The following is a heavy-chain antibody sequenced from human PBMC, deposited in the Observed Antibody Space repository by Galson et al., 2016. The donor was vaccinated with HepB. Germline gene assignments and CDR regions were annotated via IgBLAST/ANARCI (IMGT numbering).Heavy chain of an antibody. Sequence: SLRLSCAASGFTFSTYWMHWVRQAPGKGLVWVSRINRDGSITDYADSVKGRFTTSRDNAKNTLYLQMHSLRAADTAVYYCARGLAGVADHWGQGTLVAGSS. CDR1: GFTFSTYW. J-gene: IGHJ4*02. CDR2: INRDGSIT. CDR3: ARGLAGVADH. V-gene: IGHV3-74*01. D-gene: IGHD2-21*01.